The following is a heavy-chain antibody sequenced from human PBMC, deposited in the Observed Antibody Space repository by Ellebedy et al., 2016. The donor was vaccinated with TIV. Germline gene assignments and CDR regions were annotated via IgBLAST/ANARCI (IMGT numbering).Heavy chain of an antibody. D-gene: IGHD3-10*01. J-gene: IGHJ5*02. CDR2: IYPGESRV. Sequence: GESLKISCKASGYGFIGYWIGWVRQMPGKGLEWMGIIYPGESRVTYSPSFQGQVTISADKSLSTAFLQWSSLKAADSAIYYCARVSGYFGEIGVWFDTWGQGALVTVSS. V-gene: IGHV5-51*01. CDR1: GYGFIGYW. CDR3: ARVSGYFGEIGVWFDT.